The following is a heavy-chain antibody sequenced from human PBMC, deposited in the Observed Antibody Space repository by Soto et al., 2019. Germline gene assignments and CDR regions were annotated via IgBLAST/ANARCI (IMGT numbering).Heavy chain of an antibody. D-gene: IGHD4-17*01. CDR2: ISGSGGST. CDR3: AKDQTTLGWAFDI. CDR1: GFTFSSYA. Sequence: PGGSLRLSCAASGFTFSSYAISWGRQAPGKGLEWVSAISGSGGSTYYADSVKGRFTISRDNSKNTLYLQMNSLRAEDTAVYYCAKDQTTLGWAFDIWGQGTMVTVSS. V-gene: IGHV3-23*01. J-gene: IGHJ3*02.